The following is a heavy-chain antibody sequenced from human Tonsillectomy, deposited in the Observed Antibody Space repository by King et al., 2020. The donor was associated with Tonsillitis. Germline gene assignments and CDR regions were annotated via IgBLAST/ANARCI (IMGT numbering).Heavy chain of an antibody. J-gene: IGHJ6*02. V-gene: IGHV1-46*03. CDR1: GYTFTSHY. D-gene: IGHD3/OR15-3a*01. CDR3: ARDSLDLEKRDNDYGMDV. Sequence: QLVQSGAEVKKPGASVKVSCTASGYTFTSHYIHWVRQAPGQGLEWMGVINPSGGSTSYAQKFQGRVTVTRDTSTSTVYMDLSSLRSEDTAVYYCARDSLDLEKRDNDYGMDVWGQGTTVTVSS. CDR2: INPSGGST.